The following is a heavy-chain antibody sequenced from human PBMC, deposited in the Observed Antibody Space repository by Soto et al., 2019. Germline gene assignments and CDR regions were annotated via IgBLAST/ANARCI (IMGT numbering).Heavy chain of an antibody. D-gene: IGHD1-26*01. CDR3: ARLTGHSETYLYY. J-gene: IGHJ4*02. V-gene: IGHV4-39*01. Sequence: QLQLQESGPGLVKPSETLSLTCTVSGGSISSSSYYWGWIRQPPGKGLEWIGSIYYSGSTYYNPSLNSRLTISVDTSKNQFSLKRNYVTAADTAVYYCARLTGHSETYLYYWGQGTLVTVSS. CDR1: GGSISSSSYY. CDR2: IYYSGST.